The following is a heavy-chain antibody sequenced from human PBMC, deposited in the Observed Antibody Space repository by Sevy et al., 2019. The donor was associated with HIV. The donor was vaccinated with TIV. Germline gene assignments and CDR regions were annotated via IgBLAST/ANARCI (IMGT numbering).Heavy chain of an antibody. V-gene: IGHV3-15*01. CDR1: GFTFSNTW. CDR3: IIMGWHGGFDI. D-gene: IGHD4-17*01. CDR2: IKSKNDGGTT. Sequence: GGSLRLSCAASGFTFSNTWMSWVRQAPGKGLELVGRIKSKNDGGTTDYAAPVIGRFTISRDDYKSKLTLRMNSLKIEDTAVYYCIIMGWHGGFDIWGQGTMVTVSS. J-gene: IGHJ3*02.